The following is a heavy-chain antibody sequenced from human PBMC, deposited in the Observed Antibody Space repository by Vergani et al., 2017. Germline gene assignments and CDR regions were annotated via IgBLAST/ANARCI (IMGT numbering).Heavy chain of an antibody. CDR3: ARDLRWWLVLKDWFDP. Sequence: QVQLVQSGAEVKKPGASVKVSCKASGYTFTSYAMHWVRQAPGQRLEWMGWSNAGNGNTKYSQEFQGRVTITRDTFASTAYMELSSLSSEDMAVYYCARDLRWWLVLKDWFDPWGQGTLVTVSS. V-gene: IGHV1-3*02. CDR2: SNAGNGNT. J-gene: IGHJ5*02. D-gene: IGHD6-19*01. CDR1: GYTFTSYA.